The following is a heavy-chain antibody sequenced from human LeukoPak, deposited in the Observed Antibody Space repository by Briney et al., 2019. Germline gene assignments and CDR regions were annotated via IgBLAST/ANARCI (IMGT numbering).Heavy chain of an antibody. CDR1: DGSIRSYY. D-gene: IGHD3-10*01. V-gene: IGHV4-59*01. CDR3: ARAGSGSYLTQFDY. CDR2: IYYTGST. J-gene: IGHJ4*02. Sequence: TSETLSLTCSVFDGSIRSYYWSWIRQPPGKGLEWIGYIYYTGSTNYNPSLKDRVSISVDTSKNQFSLKLSSVTAADTAVYYCARAGSGSYLTQFDYWGQGTLVTVSS.